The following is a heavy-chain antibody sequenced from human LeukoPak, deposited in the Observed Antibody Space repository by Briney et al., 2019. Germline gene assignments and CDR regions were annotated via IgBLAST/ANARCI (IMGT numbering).Heavy chain of an antibody. J-gene: IGHJ5*02. V-gene: IGHV3-21*01. CDR1: GFSFSSFT. CDR3: ARDGYCSSTSCYGGFWFDP. CDR2: ISSSSSYI. Sequence: GGSLRLSCAASGFSFSSFTMNWVRQAPGKGLEWVSPISSSSSYIYYADSVKGRFTISRDNAKNSLYLQMNSLRAEDTAVYYCARDGYCSSTSCYGGFWFDPWGQGTLVTVSS. D-gene: IGHD2-2*01.